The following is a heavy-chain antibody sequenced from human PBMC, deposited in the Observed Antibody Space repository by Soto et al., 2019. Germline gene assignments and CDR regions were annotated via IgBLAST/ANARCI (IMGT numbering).Heavy chain of an antibody. CDR3: ARGTAFTYLHYYDY. CDR2: IKQDGSEK. Sequence: EVQLVGSGGGLVQPGGSQRLSCAASGFTFSSYWMSWVRQAPGKGLEWVANIKQDGSEKYYVDSVKGRFTISRDNAKNSLYLQMNSLRAEDTAVYYCARGTAFTYLHYYDYWGQGTLVTVSS. CDR1: GFTFSSYW. V-gene: IGHV3-7*01. J-gene: IGHJ4*02. D-gene: IGHD3-10*01.